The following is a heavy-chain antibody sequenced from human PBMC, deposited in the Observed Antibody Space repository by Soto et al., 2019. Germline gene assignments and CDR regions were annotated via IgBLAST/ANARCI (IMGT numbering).Heavy chain of an antibody. Sequence: GGSLRLSCAASGFTFTTYGMHWVRQAPGKGLEWVAVISYDGSKKYYADSVEGRFTISRDNSKNTLYLQMNSLRAEDTALYYCAKDSPPYCGGDCYSWSGGSFDYWGQGTLVTVSS. CDR1: GFTFTTYG. J-gene: IGHJ4*02. CDR3: AKDSPPYCGGDCYSWSGGSFDY. V-gene: IGHV3-30*18. CDR2: ISYDGSKK. D-gene: IGHD2-21*02.